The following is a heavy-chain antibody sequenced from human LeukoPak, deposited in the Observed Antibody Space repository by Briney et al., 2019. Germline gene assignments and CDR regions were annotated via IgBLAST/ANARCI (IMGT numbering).Heavy chain of an antibody. V-gene: IGHV3-23*01. D-gene: IGHD4-17*01. CDR2: ISGSGGST. CDR1: GFTFGNFA. CDR3: VALMGDYGARDASYADDY. Sequence: GGSLRLFCAASGFTFGNFAMTWVRQAPGKGLEWVSHISGSGGSTYHADSVKGRFTISRDNAKHSLYLQMNSLRAEDTALYYCVALMGDYGARDASYADDYWGQGTLVTVSS. J-gene: IGHJ4*02.